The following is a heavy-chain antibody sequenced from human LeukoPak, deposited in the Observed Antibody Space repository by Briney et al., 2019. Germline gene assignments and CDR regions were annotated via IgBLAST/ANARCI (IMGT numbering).Heavy chain of an antibody. J-gene: IGHJ5*02. Sequence: PAETLSLTCTVSGGSISSGGYYWSWIRQHPGKGLEWIGYIYYSGSTYYNPSLKSRVTISVDTSKNQFSLKLSSVTAADTAVYYCARGLLFSWFDPWGQGTLVTVSS. CDR1: GGSISSGGYY. V-gene: IGHV4-31*03. CDR2: IYYSGST. D-gene: IGHD2-21*02. CDR3: ARGLLFSWFDP.